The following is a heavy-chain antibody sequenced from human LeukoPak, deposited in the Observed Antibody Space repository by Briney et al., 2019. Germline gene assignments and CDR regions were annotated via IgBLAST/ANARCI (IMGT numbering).Heavy chain of an antibody. CDR3: ASHSVIMQWLDMTDAFDI. CDR1: GFTFSSYW. D-gene: IGHD6-19*01. J-gene: IGHJ3*02. Sequence: GGSLRLSCAASGFTFSSYWMSWVRQAPGKGLEWVANIKQDGSEKYYVDSVKGRFTISRDNAKNSLYLQMNSLRAEDTAVYYCASHSVIMQWLDMTDAFDIWGQGSMVTVSS. V-gene: IGHV3-7*01. CDR2: IKQDGSEK.